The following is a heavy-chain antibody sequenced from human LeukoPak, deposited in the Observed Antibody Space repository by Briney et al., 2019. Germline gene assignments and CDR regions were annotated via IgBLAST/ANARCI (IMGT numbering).Heavy chain of an antibody. CDR1: GYTFTSYG. J-gene: IGHJ5*01. CDR3: ARDIVSSGMGDWFDS. CDR2: ISAYNGNT. Sequence: GASVKVSCKASGYTFTSYGISWVRQAPGQGLEWMGWISAYNGNTNYAQKLQGRVTMTTDTSTSTAYMELRSLRSDDTAVYYCARDIVSSGMGDWFDSWGQGTLVTVSS. V-gene: IGHV1-18*01. D-gene: IGHD6-19*01.